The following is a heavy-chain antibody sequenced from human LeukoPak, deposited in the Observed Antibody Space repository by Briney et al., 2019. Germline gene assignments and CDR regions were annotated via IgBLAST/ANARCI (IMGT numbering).Heavy chain of an antibody. Sequence: PSETLSLTCTVSGGSISSYYWSWIRQPPGRALEWIVYIYYSGSTNYNPSLKSRVTISVDTSKNQFSLKLSSVTAADTAVYYCARHTSSSWHHDAFDIWGQGTMVTVSS. V-gene: IGHV4-59*08. CDR2: IYYSGST. J-gene: IGHJ3*02. D-gene: IGHD6-13*01. CDR1: GGSISSYY. CDR3: ARHTSSSWHHDAFDI.